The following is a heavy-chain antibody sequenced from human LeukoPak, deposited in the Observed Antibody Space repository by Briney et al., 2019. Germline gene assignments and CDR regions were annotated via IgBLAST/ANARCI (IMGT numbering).Heavy chain of an antibody. D-gene: IGHD2-2*01. CDR3: ARPRSRTIDAFDI. Sequence: GESLKISCKGSGYSFTSYWISWVRQMPGKGLEWRGRIDPSDSYTNYSPSFQGQVTISADKSISTAFLQWSSLKASDTAMYYCARPRSRTIDAFDIWGQGTMVTVSS. V-gene: IGHV5-10-1*04. CDR1: GYSFTSYW. J-gene: IGHJ3*02. CDR2: IDPSDSYT.